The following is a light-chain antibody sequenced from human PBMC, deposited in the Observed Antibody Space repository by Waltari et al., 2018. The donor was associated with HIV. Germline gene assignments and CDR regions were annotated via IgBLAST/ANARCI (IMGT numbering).Light chain of an antibody. CDR3: SSYAGSNILV. Sequence: QSALTQPPSASGSPGQSVTISCTGTSSDVGSYNSVSWYQQHPGKAPQLMIYEVTKRPSGVPDRFSGSKSGNTASLTVSGLQAEDEADYYCSSYAGSNILVFGGGTKLTVL. CDR1: SSDVGSYNS. V-gene: IGLV2-8*01. J-gene: IGLJ2*01. CDR2: EVT.